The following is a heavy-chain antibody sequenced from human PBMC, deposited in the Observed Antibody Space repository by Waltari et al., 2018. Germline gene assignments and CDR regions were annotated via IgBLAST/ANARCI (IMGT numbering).Heavy chain of an antibody. J-gene: IGHJ4*02. CDR3: ARDDASFYYDSSGYFDY. CDR1: GFTFSRYA. CDR2: ISYDGSNK. D-gene: IGHD3-22*01. V-gene: IGHV3-30-3*01. Sequence: QVQLVESGGGVVQPGRSLRLSCSASGFTFSRYAMPWVRQAPGKGLEWVAVISYDGSNKYYADSVKGRFTISRDNSKNTLYLQMNSLRAEDTAVYYCARDDASFYYDSSGYFDYWGQGTLVTVSS.